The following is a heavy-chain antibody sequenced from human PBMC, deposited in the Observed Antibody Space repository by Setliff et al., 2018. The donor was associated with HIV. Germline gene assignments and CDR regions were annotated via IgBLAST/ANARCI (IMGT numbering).Heavy chain of an antibody. J-gene: IGHJ3*02. Sequence: SETLSLTCAVYGESFSGYYWNWIRQPPGKGLEWIGEINHSGGSTNFNPSLKSRVTISVDSSKNQFSLKLLSVTAADTAVYYCRVWILRDTSDIWGQGAVVTVSS. V-gene: IGHV4-34*01. D-gene: IGHD1-1*01. CDR1: GESFSGYY. CDR2: INHSGGST. CDR3: RVWILRDTSDI.